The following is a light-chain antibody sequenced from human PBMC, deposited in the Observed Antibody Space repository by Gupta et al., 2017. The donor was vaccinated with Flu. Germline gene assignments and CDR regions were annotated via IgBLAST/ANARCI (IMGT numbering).Light chain of an antibody. Sequence: DIVMTQSPLSLPVTPGEPASISCRSSQSLLHSNGYNYLDWYLQKPGQSPQLLIYLGSKRACGVTDRFSGSGAGTDFTLKSRRVEAEDAGVYYCMQYLHTHQFGQGTKVEIK. CDR2: LGS. CDR1: QSLLHSNGYNY. CDR3: MQYLHTHQ. V-gene: IGKV2-28*01. J-gene: IGKJ1*01.